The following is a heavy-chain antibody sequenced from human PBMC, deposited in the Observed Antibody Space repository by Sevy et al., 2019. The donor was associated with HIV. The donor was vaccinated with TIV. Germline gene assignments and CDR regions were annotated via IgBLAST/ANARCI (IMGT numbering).Heavy chain of an antibody. V-gene: IGHV1-69*13. CDR2: IIPIFGTA. Sequence: ASAKVSCKASGGTFSSYAISWVRQAPGQGLEWMGGIIPIFGTANYAQKFQDRVTITADESTSTAYMELGSLRSEDTAVYHCARARVVRGVDYYYGMDVWGQGTTVTVSS. J-gene: IGHJ6*02. CDR3: ARARVVRGVDYYYGMDV. CDR1: GGTFSSYA. D-gene: IGHD3-10*01.